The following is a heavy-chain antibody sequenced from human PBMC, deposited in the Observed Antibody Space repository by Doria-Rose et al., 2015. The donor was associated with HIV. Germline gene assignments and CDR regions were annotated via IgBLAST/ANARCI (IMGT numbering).Heavy chain of an antibody. CDR1: GASVSSRGYY. V-gene: IGHV4-31*03. J-gene: IGHJ4*02. D-gene: IGHD3-16*01. CDR2: TYYTGTS. Sequence: QVQLQESGPGLVKPSETLSLTCSVSGASVSSRGYYWNWIRQAPGKGLESLGYTYYTGTSDYSPSLKSRLNMAVDTSKNQFSLKLSFVTVADTAVYYCARMDSYRELDYWGQGALVIVSA. CDR3: ARMDSYRELDY.